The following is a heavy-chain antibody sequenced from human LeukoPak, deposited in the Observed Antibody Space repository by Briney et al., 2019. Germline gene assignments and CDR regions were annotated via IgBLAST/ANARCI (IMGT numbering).Heavy chain of an antibody. CDR3: VKERGWYDY. CDR2: ISSSNNYI. Sequence: GGSLRLSCAASGFTFSNYNMNWVRQAPGKGLEWVSSISSSNNYIYYADSVKGRFTISRDNSKNTLYLQMSSLRAEDTAVYYCVKERGWYDYWGQGTLVTVSS. J-gene: IGHJ4*02. CDR1: GFTFSNYN. V-gene: IGHV3-21*01. D-gene: IGHD6-19*01.